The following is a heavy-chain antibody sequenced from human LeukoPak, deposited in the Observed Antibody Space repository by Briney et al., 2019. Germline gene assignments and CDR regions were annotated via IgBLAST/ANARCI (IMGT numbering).Heavy chain of an antibody. CDR2: IFYGGSN. D-gene: IGHD6-25*01. Sequence: SETLSLTCSLSGDSITTNSYWWGWIRQSPGKGLEWIGSIFYGGSNHYNPSLKSRAAISVDTSKTQFSLKLTSVTAADAAMYYCARQLPTAAADTRGYFDYWGQGTVVTVSS. V-gene: IGHV4-39*01. CDR3: ARQLPTAAADTRGYFDY. J-gene: IGHJ4*01. CDR1: GDSITTNSYW.